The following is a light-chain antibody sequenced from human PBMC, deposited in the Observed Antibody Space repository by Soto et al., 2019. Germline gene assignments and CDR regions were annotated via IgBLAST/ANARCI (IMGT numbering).Light chain of an antibody. CDR1: SSDVGSYNG. CDR3: SSYTPRSTCA. Sequence: QPARTHPPSGSGAPGQAGTISCTGTSSDVGSYNGVSWYQQPPGTAPKFMIYEVSNRPSGVPDRFSGSKSGNTASLTISGLQAEDEAAYYCSSYTPRSTCAFGPGTKATVL. CDR2: EVS. J-gene: IGLJ1*01. V-gene: IGLV2-18*02.